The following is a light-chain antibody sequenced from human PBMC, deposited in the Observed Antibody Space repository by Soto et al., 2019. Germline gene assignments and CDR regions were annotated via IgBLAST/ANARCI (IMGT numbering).Light chain of an antibody. V-gene: IGLV1-51*01. Sequence: QSVLTQPPSVSAAPGQKVIISCSGSNSNIGNNFVSWYQQLSGTAPRLVIYDTNERPSGIPDRFSGSKSGTSATLVITGLQVGDEADYYCGTWDSSLSAGVFGGGTKLTVL. CDR2: DTN. CDR1: NSNIGNNF. J-gene: IGLJ3*02. CDR3: GTWDSSLSAGV.